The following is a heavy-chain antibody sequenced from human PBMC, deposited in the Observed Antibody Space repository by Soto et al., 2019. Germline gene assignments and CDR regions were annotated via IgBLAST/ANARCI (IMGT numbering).Heavy chain of an antibody. CDR3: ARGGYSNYYYYGMDV. V-gene: IGHV3-21*01. CDR1: GFTFSSYS. D-gene: IGHD6-13*01. Sequence: EVQLVESGGGLVKPGGSLRLSCAASGFTFSSYSMNWVRQAPGKGLEWVSSISSSSSYIYYADSVKGRFTISRENAKNSLYLQMNSLGAEDTAEYYGARGGYSNYYYYGMDVWGQGTTVTVSS. J-gene: IGHJ6*02. CDR2: ISSSSSYI.